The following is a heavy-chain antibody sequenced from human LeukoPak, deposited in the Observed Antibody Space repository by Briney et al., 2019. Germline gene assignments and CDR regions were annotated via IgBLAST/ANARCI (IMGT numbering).Heavy chain of an antibody. J-gene: IGHJ4*02. V-gene: IGHV3-23*01. CDR3: ANSIARSRMGDY. D-gene: IGHD2-21*01. Sequence: HPGGSLRLSCAASGFTFSSYAMSWVRQAPGKGLEWVSAISGSGGSTYYADSVKGRFTISRDNSKNTLYLQMNSLRAEDTAVYYCANSIARSRMGDYWGQGTLVTVSS. CDR1: GFTFSSYA. CDR2: ISGSGGST.